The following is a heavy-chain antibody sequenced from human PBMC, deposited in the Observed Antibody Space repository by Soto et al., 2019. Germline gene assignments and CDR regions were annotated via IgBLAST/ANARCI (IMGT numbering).Heavy chain of an antibody. Sequence: SETLSLTCSVSGGSISNDGYFWTWIRQFPGKGLEWIGYIYYSGAAYYNPSLKGRVTISVDTSKNQFSLKLSSVTAADTAVYYCARHADYDIYDNWFDPWGQGTLVTVSS. J-gene: IGHJ5*02. CDR3: ARHADYDIYDNWFDP. V-gene: IGHV4-39*01. D-gene: IGHD3-9*01. CDR2: IYYSGAA. CDR1: GGSISNDGYF.